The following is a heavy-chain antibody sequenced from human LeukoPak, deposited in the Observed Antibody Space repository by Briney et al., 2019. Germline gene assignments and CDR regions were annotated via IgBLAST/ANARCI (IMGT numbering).Heavy chain of an antibody. CDR2: ISSSSVYI. J-gene: IGHJ4*02. Sequence: GGSLRLSCAASGFTFSSYSMNWVRQAPGKGLEWVSSISSSSVYIYYADSVKGRFTISRDNAKNSLYLQMNSLSAEDTAVYHCARDEGYYFDYWGQGTLVTVSS. CDR3: ARDEGYYFDY. V-gene: IGHV3-21*01. CDR1: GFTFSSYS.